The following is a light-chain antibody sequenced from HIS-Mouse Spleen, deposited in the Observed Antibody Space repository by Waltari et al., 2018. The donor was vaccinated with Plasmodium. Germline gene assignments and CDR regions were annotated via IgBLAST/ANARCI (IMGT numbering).Light chain of an antibody. J-gene: IGKJ4*01. CDR3: QQYGSSPLT. V-gene: IGKV3-20*01. CDR2: GAS. CDR1: QSVSTSY. Sequence: EIVLTQSPGTLSLSPGARATLPCRASQSVSTSYLAWYQQKPGQAHRLLIYGASSRATGIPDRFSGSGSGTDFTLTISRLEPEDFAVYYCQQYGSSPLTFGGGTKVEIK.